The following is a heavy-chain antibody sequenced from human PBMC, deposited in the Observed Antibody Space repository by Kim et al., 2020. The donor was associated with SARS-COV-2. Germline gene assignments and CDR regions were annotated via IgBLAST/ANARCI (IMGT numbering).Heavy chain of an antibody. J-gene: IGHJ4*02. Sequence: ASVKVSCKASGYTFTSDDMHWVRQAPGQRLEWMGRINPSEGSTKYAQKFQGRVTMTRDTSTSTAYMELSSLRSEDTAVYYCARVVGGNYYFDYWGQGTLVTVSS. CDR2: INPSEGST. CDR1: GYTFTSDD. D-gene: IGHD2-21*02. CDR3: ARVVGGNYYFDY. V-gene: IGHV1-46*01.